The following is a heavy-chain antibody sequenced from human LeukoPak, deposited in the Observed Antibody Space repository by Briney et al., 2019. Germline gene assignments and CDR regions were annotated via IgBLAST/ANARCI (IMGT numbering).Heavy chain of an antibody. CDR1: GFTFSSYS. Sequence: GGSLRLSCAASGFTFSSYSMNWVRQAPGKGLEWVSSISSSSSYIYYADSVKGRFTISRDNAKNSLYLQMNSLRAEDTAVYYCARDSGIVANDHWGQGTLVTVSS. CDR2: ISSSSSYI. V-gene: IGHV3-21*01. CDR3: ARDSGIVANDH. J-gene: IGHJ4*02. D-gene: IGHD5-12*01.